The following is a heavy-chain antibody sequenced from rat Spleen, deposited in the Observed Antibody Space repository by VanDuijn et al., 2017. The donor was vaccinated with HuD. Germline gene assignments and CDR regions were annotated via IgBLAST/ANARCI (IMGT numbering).Heavy chain of an antibody. CDR1: GFTFSNYG. CDR3: ARRHYGYTDYFDY. CDR2: LSYDGTTT. Sequence: EVQLVESGGGLVQPGRSLKLSCAASGFTFSNYGMAWVRQAPTKGLEWVATLSYDGTTTYYRDSVKGRFSISRDIAKSTLYLKMDSLRSEDTAHYYCARRHYGYTDYFDYWGQGVMVTVSS. J-gene: IGHJ2*01. V-gene: IGHV5-29*01. D-gene: IGHD1-9*01.